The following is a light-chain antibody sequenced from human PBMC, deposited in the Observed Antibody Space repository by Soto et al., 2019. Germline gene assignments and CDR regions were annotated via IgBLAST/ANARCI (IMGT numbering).Light chain of an antibody. CDR2: DAS. V-gene: IGKV1-33*01. CDR1: PDISNY. Sequence: DIQMPQSPSSLSASVGDRVTITCQASPDISNYLNWYQQKPGKAPKLLIYDASNLETGVPPRFSGSGSGTDFTFTISSLQPEDIATYYCQQYDNLPPCTFGQGTKVEIK. CDR3: QQYDNLPPCT. J-gene: IGKJ1*01.